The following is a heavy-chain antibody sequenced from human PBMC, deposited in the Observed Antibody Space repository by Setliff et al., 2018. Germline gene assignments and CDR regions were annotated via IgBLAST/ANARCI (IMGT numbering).Heavy chain of an antibody. Sequence: KASETLSLTCTVSGGSISSGDYYWSWIRQPPGKGLEWIGYIYYNGRTYYNPSLKSRVAISVDTSKNQFSLKLSSVTAADTAVYYCARANPGYDSSGYYSGDVDYWGQGTLVTVS. V-gene: IGHV4-30-4*08. D-gene: IGHD3-22*01. CDR3: ARANPGYDSSGYYSGDVDY. CDR1: GGSISSGDYY. J-gene: IGHJ4*02. CDR2: IYYNGRT.